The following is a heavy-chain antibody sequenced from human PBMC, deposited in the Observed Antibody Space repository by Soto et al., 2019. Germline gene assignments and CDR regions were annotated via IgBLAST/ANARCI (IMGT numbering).Heavy chain of an antibody. J-gene: IGHJ4*01. D-gene: IGHD3-22*01. CDR1: GFTFSNAW. CDR2: IKSKTDGGTT. V-gene: IGHV3-15*07. CDR3: TTDSYSTIIIVRFDY. Sequence: GGSLRPSCAASGFTFSNAWINWVRQAPGKGLEWVGRIKSKTDGGTTDYAEPVKGRFAISRDDSNNMVYLQMNSLKIEDTAVYYCTTDSYSTIIIVRFDYWGHGTLVTVSS.